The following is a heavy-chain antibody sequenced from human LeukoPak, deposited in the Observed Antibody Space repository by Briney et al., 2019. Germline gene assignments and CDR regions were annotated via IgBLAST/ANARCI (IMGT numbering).Heavy chain of an antibody. CDR2: ISDSARST. Sequence: PGGSLRLSCAASGFTFSSYAMSWVRLAPGKGLEWVSGISDSARSTYYADSVKGRFTISRDNSKNTLYLQINSLRAEDTAIYYCAKDTYYYDSSGYYLFDYWGQGTLVTVSS. D-gene: IGHD3-22*01. V-gene: IGHV3-23*01. CDR3: AKDTYYYDSSGYYLFDY. J-gene: IGHJ4*02. CDR1: GFTFSSYA.